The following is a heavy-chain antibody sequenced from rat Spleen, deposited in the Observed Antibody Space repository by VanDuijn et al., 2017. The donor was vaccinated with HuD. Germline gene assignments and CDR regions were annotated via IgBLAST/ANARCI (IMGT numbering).Heavy chain of an antibody. Sequence: EVQLVESGGGLVQPGKSLKLSCSASGFTFNHYWMSWTRQAPGKGLEWVASITNSGGGTYYPDSVKGRFTISRDNAKSTLYLQMDSLRSEDTATYYCARSVFDYWGQGVMVTVSS. V-gene: IGHV5-31*01. CDR2: ITNSGGGT. CDR1: GFTFNHYW. CDR3: ARSVFDY. J-gene: IGHJ2*01.